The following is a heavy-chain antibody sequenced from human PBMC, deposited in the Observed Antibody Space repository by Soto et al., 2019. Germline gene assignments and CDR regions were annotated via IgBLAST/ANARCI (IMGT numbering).Heavy chain of an antibody. D-gene: IGHD2-2*01. Sequence: SETLSLTCTVSGGSISSYYWSWIRQPPGKGLEWIGYIYYSGSTNYNPSLKSRVTISVDTSKNQFSLKLSSVTAADTAVYYCARVDGYCSSTSCYYYYYYMDVWGKGTTVTVS. CDR3: ARVDGYCSSTSCYYYYYYMDV. CDR2: IYYSGST. J-gene: IGHJ6*03. CDR1: GGSISSYY. V-gene: IGHV4-59*01.